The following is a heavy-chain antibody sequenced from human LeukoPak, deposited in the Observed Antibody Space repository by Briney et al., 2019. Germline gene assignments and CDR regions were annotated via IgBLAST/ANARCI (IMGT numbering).Heavy chain of an antibody. CDR2: IWYDGSNK. CDR1: GFTFSNYD. J-gene: IGHJ4*02. CDR3: ARDRLGATWAFDY. D-gene: IGHD1-26*01. V-gene: IGHV3-33*01. Sequence: PGRSLRLSCAASGFTFSNYDMHWVRQAPGKGLERVAVIWYDGSNKYYADSVKGRFTISRDNSKNTLYLQMNSLRAEDTAVYYCARDRLGATWAFDYWGQGTLVTVSS.